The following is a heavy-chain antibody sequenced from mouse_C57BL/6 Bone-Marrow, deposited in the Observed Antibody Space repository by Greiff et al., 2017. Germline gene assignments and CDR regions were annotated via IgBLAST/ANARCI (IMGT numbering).Heavy chain of an antibody. CDR2: INPSSGYT. V-gene: IGHV1-4*01. J-gene: IGHJ1*03. CDR3: ARRGGDWYCDV. CDR1: GYTFTSYT. Sequence: QVQLQQSGAELARPGASVKMSCKASGYTFTSYTMHWVKQRPGQGLEWIGYINPSSGYTKYNQKFKDKATLTADKSSSTAYMQLSSLTSEDSAVYYCARRGGDWYCDVWGTGTTVSVSS.